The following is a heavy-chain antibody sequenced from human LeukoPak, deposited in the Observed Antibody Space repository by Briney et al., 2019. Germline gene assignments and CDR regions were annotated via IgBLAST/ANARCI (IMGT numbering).Heavy chain of an antibody. CDR3: AREGGYYYEGDY. CDR1: GYTFTSYG. D-gene: IGHD3-22*01. CDR2: ISAYNGNT. V-gene: IGHV1-18*01. J-gene: IGHJ4*02. Sequence: ASVXXSCKASGYTFTSYGISWVRQAPGQGLEWMGWISAYNGNTNYAQKLQGRVTMNTDTSTSTAYMELRSLRSDDTAVYYCAREGGYYYEGDYWGQGTLVTVSS.